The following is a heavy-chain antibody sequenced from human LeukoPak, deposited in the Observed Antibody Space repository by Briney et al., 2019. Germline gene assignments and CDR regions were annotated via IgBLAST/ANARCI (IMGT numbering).Heavy chain of an antibody. D-gene: IGHD1-1*01. CDR3: ARGASNWNFDYYGMDV. CDR1: GFTFNTYE. V-gene: IGHV3-48*03. Sequence: GGSLRLSCAASGFTFNTYEMNWVRQAPGKGLEWVSYISSGGSSIYYADSVKGRFTISRDNAKNSLYLQMNSLRAEDTAVYYCARGASNWNFDYYGMDVWGQGTTVTVSS. J-gene: IGHJ6*02. CDR2: ISSGGSSI.